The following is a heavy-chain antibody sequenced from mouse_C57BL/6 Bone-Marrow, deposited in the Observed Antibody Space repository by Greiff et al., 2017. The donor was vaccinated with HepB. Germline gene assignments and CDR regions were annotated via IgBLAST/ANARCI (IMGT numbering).Heavy chain of an antibody. CDR2: IYPGSGNT. V-gene: IGHV1-76*01. Sequence: QVQLKESGAELVRPGASVKLSCKASGYTFTDYYINWVKQRPGQGLEWIARIYPGSGNTYYNEKFKGKATLTAEKSSSTAYMQLSSLTSEGSAVYFCAREGFYYYGSSTNWYFDVWGRGTTVTVSS. CDR1: GYTFTDYY. J-gene: IGHJ1*03. D-gene: IGHD1-1*01. CDR3: AREGFYYYGSSTNWYFDV.